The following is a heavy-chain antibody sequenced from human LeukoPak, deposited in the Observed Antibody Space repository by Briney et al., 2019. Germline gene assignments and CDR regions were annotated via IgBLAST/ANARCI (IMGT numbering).Heavy chain of an antibody. V-gene: IGHV4-34*01. CDR2: INHSGST. D-gene: IGHD4-11*01. CDR1: GGSFSGYY. J-gene: IGHJ5*02. Sequence: SETLSLTCAVYGGSFSGYYWSWIRQPPGKGLEWIGEINHSGSTYSNPSLKSRVTISVDTSKNQFSLRLSPVAAADTAVYYCAKDATVTGVNYFDLWGQGTLVTVSS. CDR3: AKDATVTGVNYFDL.